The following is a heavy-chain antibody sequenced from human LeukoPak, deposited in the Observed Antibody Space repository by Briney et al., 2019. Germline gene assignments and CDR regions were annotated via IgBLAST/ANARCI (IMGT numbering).Heavy chain of an antibody. Sequence: GGSLGLSCAASGFTFSSYGMQWVRQAPGKGLEWVAVTSHDGGDKYYADSVKGRFTISRDNSKNTLYLQMSSLRAEDTAVYYCAKEETYNAFDIWGQGTMVTVSS. CDR3: AKEETYNAFDI. CDR2: TSHDGGDK. V-gene: IGHV3-30*18. J-gene: IGHJ3*02. D-gene: IGHD2-2*02. CDR1: GFTFSSYG.